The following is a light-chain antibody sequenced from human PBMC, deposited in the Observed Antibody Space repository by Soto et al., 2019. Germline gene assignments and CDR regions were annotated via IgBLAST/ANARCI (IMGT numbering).Light chain of an antibody. J-gene: IGKJ1*01. V-gene: IGKV3-20*01. CDR2: GAF. Sequence: IVLTQSPDTLSLSPGERATLSCRASQSVVSSFLAWFQQRPGQAPRLLIYGAFNRATGIPDRFSGSGSGTAFTLTINRLESEDFAVYYCQLYGRSPTWTFGQGTKVEIK. CDR1: QSVVSSF. CDR3: QLYGRSPTWT.